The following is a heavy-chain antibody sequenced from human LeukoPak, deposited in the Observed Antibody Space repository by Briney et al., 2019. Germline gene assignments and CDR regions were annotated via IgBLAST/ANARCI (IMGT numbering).Heavy chain of an antibody. V-gene: IGHV3-23*01. CDR3: AKDTWQFAPDYYYYMDV. J-gene: IGHJ6*03. CDR2: FSGSGGNT. CDR1: GFTFSSYA. D-gene: IGHD2-21*01. Sequence: PGGSLRLSCAASGFTFSSYAMSWVRQAPGKGLEWVSTFSGSGGNTHYADSVKGRFTISRDNSKNTLYLQMNSLRAEDTALYYCAKDTWQFAPDYYYYMDVWGKGTTVTVSS.